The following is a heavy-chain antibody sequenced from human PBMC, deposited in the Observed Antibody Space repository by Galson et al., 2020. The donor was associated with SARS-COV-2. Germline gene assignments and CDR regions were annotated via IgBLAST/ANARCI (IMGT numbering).Heavy chain of an antibody. D-gene: IGHD3-16*01. J-gene: IGHJ4*02. CDR3: ARDRPYVWGIDH. CDR2: ITTGSNYI. CDR1: GFTFNTYN. V-gene: IGHV3-21*01. Sequence: NSGGSLRLSCVVSGFTFNTYNMDWVRQAPGKGLEWVSSITTGSNYIYYAESVKGRFTISRDDAKKSLYLQMNNLRAEDTAVYYCARDRPYVWGIDHWGQGTLVTVSS.